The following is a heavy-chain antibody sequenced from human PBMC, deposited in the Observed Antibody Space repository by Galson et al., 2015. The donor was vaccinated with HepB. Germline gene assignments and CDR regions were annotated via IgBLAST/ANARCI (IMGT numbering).Heavy chain of an antibody. J-gene: IGHJ4*02. Sequence: SVKVSCKASGGTFSSYAISWVRQAPGQGLEWMGGIIPIFGTANYAQKFQGRVTITADESTSTAYMELSSLRSEDTAVYYCASGFSRFSDGDYGHYFDYWGQGTLVTVSS. CDR3: ASGFSRFSDGDYGHYFDY. D-gene: IGHD4-17*01. CDR1: GGTFSSYA. V-gene: IGHV1-69*13. CDR2: IIPIFGTA.